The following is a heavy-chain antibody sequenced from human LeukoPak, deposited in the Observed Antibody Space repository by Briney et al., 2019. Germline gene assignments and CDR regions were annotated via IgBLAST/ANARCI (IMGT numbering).Heavy chain of an antibody. CDR3: AGVLARDVYNINRFDP. CDR2: LNPNSGGT. Sequence: EASVKVSCKLSGYTFTGYDMHCGGQAPGQGLEWMGWLNPNSGGTNYAQKFQGRVTMTRDTSISTAYMELSRLRSDDTAVYYCAGVLARDVYNINRFDPWGQGTLVTVSS. D-gene: IGHD5-24*01. CDR1: GYTFTGYD. V-gene: IGHV1-2*02. J-gene: IGHJ5*02.